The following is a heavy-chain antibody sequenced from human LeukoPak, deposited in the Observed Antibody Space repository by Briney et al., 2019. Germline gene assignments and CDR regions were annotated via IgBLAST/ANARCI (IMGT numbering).Heavy chain of an antibody. J-gene: IGHJ4*02. CDR3: ARVGIAMDPYYFDY. CDR2: IIPIFGTA. D-gene: IGHD5-18*01. CDR1: GYTFTGYY. Sequence: SVKVSCKASGYTFTGYYMHWVRQAPGQGLEWMGGIIPIFGTANYAQKFQGRVTITADESTSTAYMELSSLRSEDTTVYYCARVGIAMDPYYFDYWGQGTLVTVSS. V-gene: IGHV1-69*13.